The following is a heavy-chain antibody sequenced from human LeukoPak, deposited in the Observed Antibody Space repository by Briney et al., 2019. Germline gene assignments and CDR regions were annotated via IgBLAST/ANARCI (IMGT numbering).Heavy chain of an antibody. Sequence: GGSLTLSCAASGFTFRTSSMNWVRLAPGKGLEWVASISGSSDYIYYADSVKGRFTISRDNAKKSLYLQMNSLTAEDTAVYFCVRDQNGDYSYYFYYYMEVWGKGTTVTVSS. V-gene: IGHV3-21*01. CDR2: ISGSSDYI. CDR3: VRDQNGDYSYYFYYYMEV. J-gene: IGHJ6*03. D-gene: IGHD4-17*01. CDR1: GFTFRTSS.